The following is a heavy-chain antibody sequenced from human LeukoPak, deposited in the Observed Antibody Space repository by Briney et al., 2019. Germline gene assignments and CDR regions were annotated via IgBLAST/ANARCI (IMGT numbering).Heavy chain of an antibody. J-gene: IGHJ6*02. CDR1: GGTFSSYA. V-gene: IGHV1-69*04. Sequence: ASVKVSCKASGGTFSSYAISWVRQAPGQGLEWMGRIIPILGIANYAQKFQGRVTITADKSTSTAYMELSSLRSEDTAVYYCARDEESSGIVGAPGVYYGMDVWGQGTTVTVSS. CDR2: IIPILGIA. CDR3: ARDEESSGIVGAPGVYYGMDV. D-gene: IGHD1-26*01.